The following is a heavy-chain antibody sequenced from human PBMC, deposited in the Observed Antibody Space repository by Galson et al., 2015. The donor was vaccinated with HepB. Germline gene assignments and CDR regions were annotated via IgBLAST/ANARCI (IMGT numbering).Heavy chain of an antibody. CDR3: AREGTLRTAAAPLGWFDP. CDR1: GYTFTSYA. D-gene: IGHD6-13*01. V-gene: IGHV7-4-1*02. CDR2: INTNTGNP. Sequence: SVKVSCKASGYTFTSYAMNWVRQAPGQGLEWMGWINTNTGNPTYAQGFTGRFVFSLDTSVSTAYLQISSLKAEDTAVYYCAREGTLRTAAAPLGWFDPWGQGTLVTVSS. J-gene: IGHJ5*02.